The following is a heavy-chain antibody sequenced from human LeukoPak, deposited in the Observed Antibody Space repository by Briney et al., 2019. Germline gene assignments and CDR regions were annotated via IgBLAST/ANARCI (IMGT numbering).Heavy chain of an antibody. V-gene: IGHV4-4*02. J-gene: IGHJ4*02. CDR3: ARDGRDVYNLAFDY. CDR1: GGSISSSNW. CDR2: IYHSGST. Sequence: SETLSLPCAVSGGSISSSNWWSWVRQPPRKGLEWIGEIYHSGSTNYNPSLKSRVTMSVDKSKKQFSLKLSSVTAADTAVYYCARDGRDVYNLAFDYWGQGTLVTVSS. D-gene: IGHD5-24*01.